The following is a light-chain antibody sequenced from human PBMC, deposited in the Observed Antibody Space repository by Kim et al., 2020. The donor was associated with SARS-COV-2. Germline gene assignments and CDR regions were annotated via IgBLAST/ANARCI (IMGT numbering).Light chain of an antibody. J-gene: IGLJ3*02. V-gene: IGLV4-69*01. CDR3: QTWGTGPWV. CDR2: LNSDGSH. CDR1: SGHSSYA. Sequence: AAVKLTRTLSSGHSSYAIAWHQQQPEKGPRYLMKLNSDGSHSKGDGIPDRFSGSSSGAERYLTISSLQSEDEADYYCQTWGTGPWVFGGGTQLTVL.